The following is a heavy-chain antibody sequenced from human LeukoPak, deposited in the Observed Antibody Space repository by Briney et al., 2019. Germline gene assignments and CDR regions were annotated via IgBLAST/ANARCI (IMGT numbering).Heavy chain of an antibody. CDR1: GYTFTSYD. CDR3: ARAGKYYDILTGFSSMGFDP. V-gene: IGHV1-8*03. CDR2: MNPNSGNT. D-gene: IGHD3-9*01. Sequence: ASVKVSCKASGYTFTSYDINWVRQATGQGLEWMGWMNPNSGNTGYAQKFQGRVTITRNTSISTAYMELSSLRSEGTAEYYCARAGKYYDILTGFSSMGFDPWGQGTLVTVS. J-gene: IGHJ5*02.